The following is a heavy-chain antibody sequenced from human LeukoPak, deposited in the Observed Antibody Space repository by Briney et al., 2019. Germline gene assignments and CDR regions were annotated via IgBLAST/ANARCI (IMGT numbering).Heavy chain of an antibody. D-gene: IGHD6-19*01. Sequence: GGSLSHSLPASGFILINYGVHWGRPAPDKGLEWVAFIQYDDSNKYYADSVKGRFTVSRDNSKNTLYMPMNSLRTDDTAVYYCGKDHFPYSSGTVIDFWGQGTLVTVSS. CDR2: IQYDDSNK. J-gene: IGHJ4*02. CDR3: GKDHFPYSSGTVIDF. CDR1: GFILINYG. V-gene: IGHV3-30*02.